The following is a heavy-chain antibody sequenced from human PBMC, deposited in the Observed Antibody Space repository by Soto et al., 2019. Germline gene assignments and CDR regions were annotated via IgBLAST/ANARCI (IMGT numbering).Heavy chain of an antibody. CDR3: TTDQDFWSGNAFDI. CDR1: GFTFSNAW. CDR2: IKSKTDGGTT. J-gene: IGHJ3*02. Sequence: GGSLRLSCAASGFTFSNAWMNWVRQAPGKGLEWVGRIKSKTDGGTTDYAAPVKGRFTISRDDSKNTLYLQMNSLKTEDTAVYYCTTDQDFWSGNAFDIWGQGTMVTVSS. V-gene: IGHV3-15*07. D-gene: IGHD3-3*01.